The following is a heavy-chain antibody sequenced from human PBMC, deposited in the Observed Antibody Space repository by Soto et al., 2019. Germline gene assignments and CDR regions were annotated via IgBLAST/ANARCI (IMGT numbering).Heavy chain of an antibody. V-gene: IGHV4-39*01. Sequence: SETLSLTCTVSGGSISSSSYYWGWIRQPPGKGLEWIGSIYYSGSTYYNPSLKSRVTISVDTSKNHFSLKLSSVTAADTAVYYCARLDAPSGYQLYNWFDPWGQGTLVTVSS. D-gene: IGHD2-2*01. J-gene: IGHJ5*02. CDR2: IYYSGST. CDR1: GGSISSSSYY. CDR3: ARLDAPSGYQLYNWFDP.